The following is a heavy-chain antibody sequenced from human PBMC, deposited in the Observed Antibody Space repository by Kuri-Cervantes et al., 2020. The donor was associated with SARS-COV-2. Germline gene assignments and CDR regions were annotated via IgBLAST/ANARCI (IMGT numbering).Heavy chain of an antibody. CDR3: ARGQQLIDY. Sequence: GGSLRLSCAASGFTFSDYYMSWIRQAPGKGLEWVSHISSSSGYTNYADSVKGRFTISRDNAKNSLYLQMNSLRAEDAAVYYCARGQQLIDYWGQGTLVTVSS. V-gene: IGHV3-11*03. CDR1: GFTFSDYY. J-gene: IGHJ4*02. D-gene: IGHD6-13*01. CDR2: ISSSSGYT.